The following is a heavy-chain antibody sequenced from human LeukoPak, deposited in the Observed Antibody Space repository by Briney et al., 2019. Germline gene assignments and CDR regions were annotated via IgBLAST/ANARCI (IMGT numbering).Heavy chain of an antibody. J-gene: IGHJ4*02. D-gene: IGHD6-19*01. CDR1: GFTFSSYA. V-gene: IGHV3-23*01. Sequence: PGGSLRLSCAAPGFTFSSYAMSWVRQAPGKGLEWVSAISGSGGSTYYADSVKGRFTISRDNSKNTLYLQMNSLRAEDTAVYYCAKDRSSGSGWPPFDYWGQGTLVTVSS. CDR2: ISGSGGST. CDR3: AKDRSSGSGWPPFDY.